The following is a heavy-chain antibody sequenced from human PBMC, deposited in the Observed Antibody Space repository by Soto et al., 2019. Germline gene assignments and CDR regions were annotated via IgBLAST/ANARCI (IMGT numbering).Heavy chain of an antibody. CDR2: ISSSSSYI. CDR1: GFTFSSYS. D-gene: IGHD2-15*01. V-gene: IGHV3-21*01. J-gene: IGHJ6*02. Sequence: PGGSLRLSCAASGFTFSSYSMNWVRQAPGKGLEWVSSISSSSSYIYYADSVKGRFTISRDNAKNSLYLQMNSLRAEDTAVYYCARDLRGYCSGGSCSYGMDVWGQGTTVTVSS. CDR3: ARDLRGYCSGGSCSYGMDV.